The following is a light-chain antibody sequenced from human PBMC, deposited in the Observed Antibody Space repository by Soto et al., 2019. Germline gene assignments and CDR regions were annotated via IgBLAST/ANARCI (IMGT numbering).Light chain of an antibody. CDR1: SSDVGSYNY. CDR2: EVS. V-gene: IGLV2-14*01. Sequence: QSALTQPASVSGSPGQSITISCTGTSSDVGSYNYVSWYQQHPGKAPKLMIYEVSNRPSGVSNRFSGSKSGNTASLTISGLQAEDEDDYYCSSYTSSSTGVFGGGTKVTVL. J-gene: IGLJ2*01. CDR3: SSYTSSSTGV.